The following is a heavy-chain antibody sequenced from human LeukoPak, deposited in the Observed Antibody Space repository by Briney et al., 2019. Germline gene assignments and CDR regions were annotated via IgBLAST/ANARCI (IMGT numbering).Heavy chain of an antibody. CDR3: AKVKVTTGLWYYYYGMDV. CDR1: GFTLSSYA. V-gene: IGHV3-23*01. Sequence: PGGSLRLSCAASGFTLSSYAMSWVRQAPGKGLEWVSAISGSGGSTYYADSVKGRFTISRDNSKNTLYLQMNSLRAEDTAVYYCAKVKVTTGLWYYYYGMDVWGQGTTVTVSS. D-gene: IGHD4-17*01. CDR2: ISGSGGST. J-gene: IGHJ6*02.